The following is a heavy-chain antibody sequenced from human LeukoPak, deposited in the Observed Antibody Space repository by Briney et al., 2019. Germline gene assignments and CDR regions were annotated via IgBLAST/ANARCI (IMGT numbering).Heavy chain of an antibody. CDR2: INHSGST. CDR1: GGSFSGYY. J-gene: IGHJ6*03. CDR3: ASKYYYGSGSYYNYYMDV. D-gene: IGHD3-10*01. Sequence: SETLSLTCAVYGGSFSGYYWSWIRQPPGKGLEWIGEINHSGSTNYNPSLKSRVTISVDTSKNQFSLKLSSVTAADTAVYYCASKYYYGSGSYYNYYMDVWGKGTTVTVSS. V-gene: IGHV4-34*01.